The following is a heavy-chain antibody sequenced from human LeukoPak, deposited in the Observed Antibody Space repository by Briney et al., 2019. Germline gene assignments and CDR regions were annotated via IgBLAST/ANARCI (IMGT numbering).Heavy chain of an antibody. Sequence: SETLSLTCTVSGGSISSGDYCWSWIRQPPGKGLEWIGYIYYSGSTYYNPSLKSRVTISVDTSKNQFSLKLSSVTAADTAVYYCAREEGAAAVDYWGQGTLVTVSS. V-gene: IGHV4-30-4*01. D-gene: IGHD6-13*01. CDR2: IYYSGST. CDR1: GGSISSGDYC. J-gene: IGHJ4*02. CDR3: AREEGAAAVDY.